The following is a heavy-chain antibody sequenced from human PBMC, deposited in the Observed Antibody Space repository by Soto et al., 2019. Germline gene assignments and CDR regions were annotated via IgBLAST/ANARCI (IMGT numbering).Heavy chain of an antibody. CDR2: ISGSGGST. D-gene: IGHD2-2*01. V-gene: IGHV3-23*01. CDR3: AKDLSTSCYAECLLLGYGMDV. J-gene: IGHJ6*02. CDR1: GFTFSSYA. Sequence: EVQLLESGGGLVQPAGSLRLFCAASGFTFSSYAMSWFRQAPGKGLEWVSAISGSGGSTYYADSVKGRFTISRDNSKNTLYLQMNSLRAEDTAVYYCAKDLSTSCYAECLLLGYGMDVWGQGTTVTVSS.